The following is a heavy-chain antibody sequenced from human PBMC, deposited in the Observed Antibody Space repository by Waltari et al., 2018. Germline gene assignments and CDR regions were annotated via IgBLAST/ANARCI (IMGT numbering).Heavy chain of an antibody. CDR2: IYYSGST. V-gene: IGHV4-31*03. D-gene: IGHD3-22*01. J-gene: IGHJ3*02. Sequence: QVQLQESGPGLVKPSQTLSLTCTFSGGSISSGGYYWSWIRQHPGKGLEWIGYIYYSGSTYYNPSLKSRVTISVDTSKNQFSLKLSSVTAADTAVYYCARDQITMMGLVAFDIWGQGTMVTVSS. CDR3: ARDQITMMGLVAFDI. CDR1: GGSISSGGYY.